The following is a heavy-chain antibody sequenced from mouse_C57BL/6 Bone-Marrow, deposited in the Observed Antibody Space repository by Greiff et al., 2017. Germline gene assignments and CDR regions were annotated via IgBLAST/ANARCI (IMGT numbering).Heavy chain of an antibody. J-gene: IGHJ2*01. CDR1: GYTFTSYW. D-gene: IGHD1-1*01. Sequence: VHVKQSGTVLARPGASVKMSCKTSGYTFTSYWMHWVKQRPGQGLEWIGAIYPGNSDTSYNQKFKGKAKLTAVTSASTAYMELSSLTNEDSAVYYCTRWNYGSSFYFDYWGQGTTLTVSS. V-gene: IGHV1-5*01. CDR2: IYPGNSDT. CDR3: TRWNYGSSFYFDY.